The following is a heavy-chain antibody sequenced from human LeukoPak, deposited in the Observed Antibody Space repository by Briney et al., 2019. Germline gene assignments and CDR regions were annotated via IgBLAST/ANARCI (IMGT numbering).Heavy chain of an antibody. CDR2: MNPNSGNT. CDR1: GYTFTSYD. V-gene: IGHV1-8*03. CDR3: ARGSTLRNFNWLLYRGGNWFDP. Sequence: ASVKVSCKASGYTFTSYDINWVRQATGQGLEWMGWMNPNSGNTGYAQKFQGRVTITRNTSISTAYMELSSLRSEDTAVYYCARGSTLRNFNWLLYRGGNWFDPWGQGTLVTVSS. J-gene: IGHJ5*02. D-gene: IGHD3-9*01.